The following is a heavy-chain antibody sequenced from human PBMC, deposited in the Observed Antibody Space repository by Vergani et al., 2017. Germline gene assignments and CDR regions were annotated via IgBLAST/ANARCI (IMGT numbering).Heavy chain of an antibody. J-gene: IGHJ4*02. CDR2: IWYDGSNK. D-gene: IGHD1-1*01. V-gene: IGHV3-33*01. Sequence: QVQLVESGGGVVQPGRSLRLSCAASGFTFSSYGMHWVRQAPGKGLEWVAVIWYDGSNKYYADSVKGRFTISRDNSKNTLYLQMNSLRAEDTAVYYCARELETYYFDYWGQGTLVTVSS. CDR3: ARELETYYFDY. CDR1: GFTFSSYG.